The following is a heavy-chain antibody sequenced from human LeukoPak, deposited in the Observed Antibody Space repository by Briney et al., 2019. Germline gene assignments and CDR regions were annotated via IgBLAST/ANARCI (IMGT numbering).Heavy chain of an antibody. V-gene: IGHV3-74*01. CDR2: INSDGSSI. Sequence: GGSLRLSCAASGFTFSSHWMHWVRQAPGKGLVWVSRINSDGSSISYADSVKGRFTISRDNAKNTLYLQMNGLRDEDTAVYYCASSGSYRFDYWGQGTLVTVSS. CDR1: GFTFSSHW. J-gene: IGHJ4*02. D-gene: IGHD1-26*01. CDR3: ASSGSYRFDY.